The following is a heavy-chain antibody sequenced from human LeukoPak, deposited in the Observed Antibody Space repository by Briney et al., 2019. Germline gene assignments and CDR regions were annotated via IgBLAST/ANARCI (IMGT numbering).Heavy chain of an antibody. V-gene: IGHV1-69*01. CDR2: IIPISGTV. D-gene: IGHD5-12*01. Sequence: GASVKVSCKASGGTFSSYDFSWVRQAPGQGLEWMGGIIPISGTVNYAQKFQGRVTITADESTSTAYMELSSLRAEDTAVYYCAKCYSGYDLHSYGAWFDPWGQGTLVTVSS. CDR3: AKCYSGYDLHSYGAWFDP. J-gene: IGHJ5*02. CDR1: GGTFSSYD.